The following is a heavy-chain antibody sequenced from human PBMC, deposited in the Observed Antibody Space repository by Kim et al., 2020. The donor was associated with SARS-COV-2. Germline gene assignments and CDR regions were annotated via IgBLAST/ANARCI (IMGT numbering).Heavy chain of an antibody. CDR3: ARSAYSTMFDY. J-gene: IGHJ4*01. V-gene: IGHV3-74*01. D-gene: IGHD4-4*01. Sequence: YAESVRGRFTVSRDNAKNTVYLQMNSLRDDDTAVYYCARSAYSTMFDYWGQGTLVTVSS.